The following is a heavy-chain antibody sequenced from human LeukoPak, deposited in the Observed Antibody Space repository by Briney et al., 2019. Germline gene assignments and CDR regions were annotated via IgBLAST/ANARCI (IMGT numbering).Heavy chain of an antibody. D-gene: IGHD2-2*01. CDR3: SRCEYQLPQWN. J-gene: IGHJ4*02. CDR2: IYSGGST. V-gene: IGHV3-66*02. CDR1: GFTLSSNY. Sequence: GGSLRLSCAASGFTLSSNYMSWVRQAPGKGVEGVSVIYSGGSTYYSDSVTGRFTISRDNSKNTLYLQMNSLGAEDTAVYYCSRCEYQLPQWNWGQGTLVTVSS.